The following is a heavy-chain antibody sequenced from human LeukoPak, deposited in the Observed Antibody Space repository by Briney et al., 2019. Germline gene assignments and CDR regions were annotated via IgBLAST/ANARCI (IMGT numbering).Heavy chain of an antibody. V-gene: IGHV1-69*13. CDR3: ARGVQAYYDSSGYAY. CDR1: GGTFSSYA. D-gene: IGHD3-22*01. J-gene: IGHJ4*02. CDR2: IIPIFGTA. Sequence: ASVKVSCKASGGTFSSYAISWVRQAPGQGLEWMGGIIPIFGTANYAQKFQGRVTITADESTSTAYMELSSLRSEDTAVYYCARGVQAYYDSSGYAYWGQGTLVTVSS.